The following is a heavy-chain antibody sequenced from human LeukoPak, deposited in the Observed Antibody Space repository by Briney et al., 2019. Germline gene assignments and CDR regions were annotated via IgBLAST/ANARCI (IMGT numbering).Heavy chain of an antibody. CDR2: ISAYNGNT. V-gene: IGHV1-18*01. CDR3: ARAPPQIRYFDWLLDAFDI. J-gene: IGHJ3*02. Sequence: ASVTVSCKASGYTFTSYGISWVRQAPGQGLEWMGWISAYNGNTNYAQKLQGRVTMTTDTSTSTAYMELRSLRSDDTAVYYCARAPPQIRYFDWLLDAFDIWGQGTMVTVSS. CDR1: GYTFTSYG. D-gene: IGHD3-9*01.